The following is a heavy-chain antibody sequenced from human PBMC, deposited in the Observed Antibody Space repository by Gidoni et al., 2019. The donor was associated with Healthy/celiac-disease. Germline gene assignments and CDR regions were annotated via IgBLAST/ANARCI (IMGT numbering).Heavy chain of an antibody. J-gene: IGHJ6*03. Sequence: EVQLVESGGGLVQPGGSLRLSCAASGFPFSSYSMNWVRQAPGKGLDVVSSISSSSSYIYYADSVKGRFTIARDNAKNSLYLQMNSLRAEDTAVYYCARDEGAAGLYYYMDVWGKGTTVTVSS. CDR1: GFPFSSYS. V-gene: IGHV3-21*01. D-gene: IGHD6-13*01. CDR3: ARDEGAAGLYYYMDV. CDR2: ISSSSSYI.